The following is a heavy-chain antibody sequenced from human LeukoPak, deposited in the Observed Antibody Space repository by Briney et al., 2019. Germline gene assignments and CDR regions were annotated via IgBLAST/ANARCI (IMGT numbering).Heavy chain of an antibody. D-gene: IGHD1-14*01. CDR3: ARRVSRIGTIDFDY. V-gene: IGHV5-51*01. Sequence: GESLKISCKGSGYSFTRYWIGWVRQMPGKGLEWMGTIYPGESDTRYSPSFQGQVTISADKSISTAYLQWSSLKASDTAMYYCARRVSRIGTIDFDYWGQGTLVTVSS. CDR1: GYSFTRYW. CDR2: IYPGESDT. J-gene: IGHJ4*02.